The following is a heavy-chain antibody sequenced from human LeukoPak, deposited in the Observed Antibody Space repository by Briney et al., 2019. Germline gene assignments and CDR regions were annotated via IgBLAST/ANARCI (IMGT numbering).Heavy chain of an antibody. Sequence: GASVKVSCKASGYTFTSYGISWVRQAPGQGLEWMGWISAYNGNTNYAQKLQGRVTMTTDTSTSTAYMELRSLRSDDTAVYYCARAIGQATVTTYGYWGQGTLVTVSS. J-gene: IGHJ4*02. CDR1: GYTFTSYG. D-gene: IGHD4-17*01. CDR2: ISAYNGNT. V-gene: IGHV1-18*01. CDR3: ARAIGQATVTTYGY.